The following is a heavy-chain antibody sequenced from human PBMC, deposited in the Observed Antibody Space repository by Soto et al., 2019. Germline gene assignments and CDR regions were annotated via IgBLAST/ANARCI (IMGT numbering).Heavy chain of an antibody. Sequence: QVQLQESGPGLVKPSQTLSLTCTVSGGSISSGGYYWSWIRQHPGKGLEWIGYIYYSGSTYYNPXLKRRVTISVXXSXNXXSLKLSSVTAADTAVYYCARGTRDGIFGVVNWFDPWGQGTLVTVSS. D-gene: IGHD3-3*01. CDR1: GGSISSGGYY. CDR2: IYYSGST. J-gene: IGHJ5*02. V-gene: IGHV4-31*03. CDR3: ARGTRDGIFGVVNWFDP.